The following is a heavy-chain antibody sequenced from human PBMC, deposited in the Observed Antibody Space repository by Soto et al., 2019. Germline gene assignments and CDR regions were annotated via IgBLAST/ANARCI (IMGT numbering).Heavy chain of an antibody. CDR1: GGSISSGGYY. J-gene: IGHJ6*02. V-gene: IGHV4-31*03. CDR3: ARVCGGDCHNVMDV. CDR2: IYHSGST. D-gene: IGHD2-21*02. Sequence: QVQLQESGPGLVKPSQTLSLTCTVSGGSISSGGYYWSWIRQHPGRGLEWIGYIYHSGSTYYNPSSKSRVTISVDTSKNQFSLKLSSVTAADTAVYYCARVCGGDCHNVMDVWGQGTTVTVSS.